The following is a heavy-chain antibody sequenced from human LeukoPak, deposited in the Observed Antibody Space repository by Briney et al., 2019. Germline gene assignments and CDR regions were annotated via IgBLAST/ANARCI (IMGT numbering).Heavy chain of an antibody. CDR2: ISGDSKYI. J-gene: IGHJ4*02. CDR1: GFTFSRYT. CDR3: AKDRSIAVARTFDY. D-gene: IGHD6-19*01. V-gene: IGHV3-21*04. Sequence: GGSLRLSCAGSGFTFSRYTFNWVRQAPGRGLEWVSAISGDSKYIYYTDSVKGRFTISRDNARNSVYLQMNSLRAEDTAVYYCAKDRSIAVARTFDYWGQGTLVTVSS.